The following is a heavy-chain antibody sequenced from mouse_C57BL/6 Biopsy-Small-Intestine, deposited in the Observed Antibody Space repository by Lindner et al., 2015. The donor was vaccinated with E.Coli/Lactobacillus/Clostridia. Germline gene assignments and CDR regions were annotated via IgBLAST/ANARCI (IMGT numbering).Heavy chain of an antibody. Sequence: VQLQESGAELAKPGASAKLSCKASGYTFTSYWMHWVKQRPGQGLEWIGQIYPGDGDTNYNGKFKGKATLTADKSSSTAYMQLSSLTSEDSAVYFCATHYYGSSLGFAYWGQGTLVTVSA. CDR3: ATHYYGSSLGFAY. CDR2: IYPGDGDT. CDR1: GYTFTSYW. J-gene: IGHJ3*01. V-gene: IGHV1-80*01. D-gene: IGHD1-1*01.